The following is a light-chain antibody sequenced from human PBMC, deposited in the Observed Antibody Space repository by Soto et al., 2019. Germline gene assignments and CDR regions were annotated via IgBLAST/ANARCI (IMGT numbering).Light chain of an antibody. CDR2: GAS. CDR1: QSVSSN. CDR3: QQRSNWPRAIT. Sequence: EIVMTQSPATLSVSPGERATLSCRASQSVSSNLAWYQQKPGQAPRLLIYGASTRATGIPARFSGSGSGTEFTLSISSLQSEDFILYYCQQRSNWPRAITFGQGTRLEIK. V-gene: IGKV3-15*01. J-gene: IGKJ5*01.